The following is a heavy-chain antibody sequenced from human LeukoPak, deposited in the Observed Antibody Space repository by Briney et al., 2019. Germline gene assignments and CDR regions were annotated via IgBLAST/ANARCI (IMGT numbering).Heavy chain of an antibody. V-gene: IGHV4-39*07. CDR1: GGSISSNSYY. CDR2: TYYSGST. D-gene: IGHD3-10*01. Sequence: PSQTLSLTCTVSGGSISSNSYYWGWIRQPPGKGLEWIGSTYYSGSTYYNPSLKSRVTISVDTSKNQFSLKLSSVTAADTAVYYCVRGSASTWGQGTLVTVSS. J-gene: IGHJ5*02. CDR3: VRGSAST.